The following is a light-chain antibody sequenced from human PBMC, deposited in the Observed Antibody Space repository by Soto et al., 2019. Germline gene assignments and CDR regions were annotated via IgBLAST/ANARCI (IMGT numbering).Light chain of an antibody. CDR1: QSISSW. V-gene: IGKV1-5*03. CDR3: QQYNSYPS. CDR2: KAY. J-gene: IGKJ4*02. Sequence: DIQMTQSPSTLSASVGDRVTITCRASQSISSWLAWYQQKPGKAPKLLIYKAYSLESGVPSRFSGSGSGTEFTLTISSLQPDDVATYYCQQYNSYPSFGGGTKVEI.